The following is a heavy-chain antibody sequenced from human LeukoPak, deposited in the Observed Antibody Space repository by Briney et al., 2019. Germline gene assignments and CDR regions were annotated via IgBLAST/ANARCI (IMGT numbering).Heavy chain of an antibody. Sequence: GGSLRLSCAASGFTFSSYPMNWVRQAPGKGLEWVSVISGSGGATFYGDSVQGRFTISRDNSRDTLYLQMNSLTAEDTAVYYCGKYLQTTVGANDYWGQGTLVAVSS. D-gene: IGHD1-26*01. CDR3: GKYLQTTVGANDY. CDR2: ISGSGGAT. V-gene: IGHV3-23*01. CDR1: GFTFSSYP. J-gene: IGHJ4*02.